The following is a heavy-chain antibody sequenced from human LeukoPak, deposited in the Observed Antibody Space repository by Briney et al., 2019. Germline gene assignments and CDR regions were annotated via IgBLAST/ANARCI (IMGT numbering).Heavy chain of an antibody. V-gene: IGHV3-48*01. Sequence: GGSLRLSCGASGFTFNSYSMIWGRQAPGKGLEWVSYISSSSSTIYYADSVKGRFTISRYKAKNSLYLQMNSLRADDTAVSYCAREVSPYRNYAASLDYWGQGTLVTVSS. CDR3: AREVSPYRNYAASLDY. CDR2: ISSSSSTI. D-gene: IGHD4-11*01. CDR1: GFTFNSYS. J-gene: IGHJ4*02.